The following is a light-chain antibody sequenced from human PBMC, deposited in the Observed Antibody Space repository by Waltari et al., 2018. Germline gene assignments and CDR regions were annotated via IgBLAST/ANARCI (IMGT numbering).Light chain of an antibody. CDR1: SSDIGAYNF. J-gene: IGLJ3*02. CDR3: SSYTNSNTYV. Sequence: QSALTQPASVSGSPGQSITISCTGSSSDIGAYNFVSWYQQHPGKAPKPLIYEVRSRPSGGSHRFSGSKSGNTASLTISGLQTEDETDYYCSSYTNSNTYVFGGGTKLTVL. CDR2: EVR. V-gene: IGLV2-14*01.